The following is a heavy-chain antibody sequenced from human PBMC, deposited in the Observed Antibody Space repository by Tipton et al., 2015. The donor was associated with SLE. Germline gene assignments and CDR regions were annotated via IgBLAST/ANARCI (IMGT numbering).Heavy chain of an antibody. CDR2: IYYSGST. CDR3: ARDTAHYGSGDGAFDI. V-gene: IGHV4-31*03. D-gene: IGHD3-10*01. CDR1: GGSISSGGYY. J-gene: IGHJ3*02. Sequence: TLSLPCTVSGGSISSGGYYWSWIRQHPGKGLEWIGYIYYSGSTYYNPSLKSRVTISVDTSKNQFSLKLSSVTAADTAVYYCARDTAHYGSGDGAFDIWGQGTMVTVSS.